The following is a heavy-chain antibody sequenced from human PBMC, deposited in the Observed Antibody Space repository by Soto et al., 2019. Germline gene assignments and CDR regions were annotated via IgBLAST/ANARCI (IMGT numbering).Heavy chain of an antibody. CDR3: ATASDSGYGP. V-gene: IGHV3-23*01. CDR2: ISGSGGST. CDR1: GFTCSSYA. D-gene: IGHD5-12*01. Sequence: EVPLLESGGGLVQPAGSLRLSCAASGFTCSSYAMSWVRQPPGKGLEWVSAISGSGGSTYYADSVKGRFTISRDNSKNTLYLQMNSLRAEDTAVYYCATASDSGYGPWGQGTLVTVSS. J-gene: IGHJ5*02.